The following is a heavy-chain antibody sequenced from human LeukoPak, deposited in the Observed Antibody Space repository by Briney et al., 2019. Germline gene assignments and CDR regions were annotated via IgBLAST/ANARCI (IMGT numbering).Heavy chain of an antibody. D-gene: IGHD1-26*01. J-gene: IGHJ4*02. V-gene: IGHV3-7*01. CDR3: ARQQHRGSHGYFDY. CDR1: GFTFSSYL. CDR2: IMQDESEK. Sequence: GGSLRLSCAASGFTFSSYLMSWLRQAPGKGLEWVADIMQDESEKYYVDSVKGRFTISRDNAKDSLYLQGNNLRAEDTAVYYCARQQHRGSHGYFDYWGQGTLVSVSS.